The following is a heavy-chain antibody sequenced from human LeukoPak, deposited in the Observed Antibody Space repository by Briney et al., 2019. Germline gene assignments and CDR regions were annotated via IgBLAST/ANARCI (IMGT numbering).Heavy chain of an antibody. CDR1: GGSFSSGSYY. V-gene: IGHV4-61*01. D-gene: IGHD5-18*01. CDR2: IYYSGST. J-gene: IGHJ4*02. Sequence: SETLSLTCTVSGGSFSSGSYYWSWIRQPPGKGLEWIGYIYYSGSTNYNPSLKSRVTISVDTSKNQFSLKLSSVTAADTAVYYCARDRYSDGFDYWGQGTLVTVSS. CDR3: ARDRYSDGFDY.